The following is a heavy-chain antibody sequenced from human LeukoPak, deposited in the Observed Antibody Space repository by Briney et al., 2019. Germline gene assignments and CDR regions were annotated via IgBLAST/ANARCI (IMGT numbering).Heavy chain of an antibody. J-gene: IGHJ4*02. CDR3: AKAVDGWGWGYFDY. D-gene: IGHD5-24*01. Sequence: PGGSLRLSCAASGFTFSSYAMSWVRQAPGKGLEWVSAIGGSGGSTYYADSVTGRFTISRDNSKNTLYLQMNSLRAEDTAVYYCAKAVDGWGWGYFDYWGQGTLVTVSS. CDR1: GFTFSSYA. CDR2: IGGSGGST. V-gene: IGHV3-23*01.